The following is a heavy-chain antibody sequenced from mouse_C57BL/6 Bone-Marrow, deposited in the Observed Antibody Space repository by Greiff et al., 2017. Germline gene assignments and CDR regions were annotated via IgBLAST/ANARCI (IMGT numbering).Heavy chain of an antibody. V-gene: IGHV1-78*01. CDR3: ASGAGRAYFDC. CDR1: GYTFTDYS. J-gene: IGHJ2*01. D-gene: IGHD3-1*01. CDR2: IYPIDGST. Sequence: QVQLQQPDAELVKPGASVKISCKASGYTFTDYSIHWMKQRPGQGLEWIGYIYPIDGSTKYNEKFKGKATLTADKSSSTAYMQLNSLPSEDSAVYFGASGAGRAYFDCWGKGTTLTVSS.